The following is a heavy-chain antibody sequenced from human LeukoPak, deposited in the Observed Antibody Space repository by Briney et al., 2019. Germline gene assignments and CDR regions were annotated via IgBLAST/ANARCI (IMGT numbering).Heavy chain of an antibody. D-gene: IGHD6-13*01. CDR1: GGSISSPSYF. CDR3: ARAFQQPPDRVFDP. J-gene: IGHJ5*02. CDR2: VYYSGST. Sequence: SETLSLTCTVSGGSISSPSYFWGWVRQPPGKGLEWIGTVYYSGSTYYNPSLKSRVTISVDTSKNQFSLRLSSVTAADTAVYYCARAFQQPPDRVFDPWGQGTLVTVSS. V-gene: IGHV4-39*07.